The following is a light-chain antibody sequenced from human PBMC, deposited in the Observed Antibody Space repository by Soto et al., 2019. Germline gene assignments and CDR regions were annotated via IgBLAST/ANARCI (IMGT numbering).Light chain of an antibody. J-gene: IGLJ2*01. CDR1: SSDVGGYND. V-gene: IGLV2-11*01. CDR2: DVS. Sequence: QSALTQPRSVSGSPGQSVTISGTGTSSDVGGYNDVSWYQKNPGKAPKLMIYDVSKRPSGVPDRFSGSKSGNTASLTISGHQADDEADYYCCSCAGSTGVFRGGTKLTVL. CDR3: CSCAGSTGV.